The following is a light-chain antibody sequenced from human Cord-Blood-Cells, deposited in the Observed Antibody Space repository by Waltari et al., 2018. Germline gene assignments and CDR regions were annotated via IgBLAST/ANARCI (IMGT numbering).Light chain of an antibody. CDR1: RRDVGGDNY. Sequence: SALTQPASVSGSPGQSITIACTGTRRDVGGDNYVAWYQQHPGKAPKLMIYEVSDRPSGVSTLFSGSKSGNTASLTISGLQAQHAADYYCHSYTSSSTLVFGTGTRVTV. CDR3: HSYTSSSTLV. CDR2: EVS. J-gene: IGLJ1*01. V-gene: IGLV2-14*01.